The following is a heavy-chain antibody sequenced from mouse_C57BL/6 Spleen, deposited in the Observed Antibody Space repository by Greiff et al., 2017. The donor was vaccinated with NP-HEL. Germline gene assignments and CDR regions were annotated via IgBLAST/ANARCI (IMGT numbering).Heavy chain of an antibody. CDR3: AGGDYGSSHAMDY. D-gene: IGHD1-1*01. CDR2: IDPSDSYT. J-gene: IGHJ4*01. CDR1: GYTFTSYW. V-gene: IGHV1-50*01. Sequence: QVQLQQPGAELVKPGASVKLSCKASGYTFTSYWMQWVKQRPGQGLEWIGEIDPSDSYTNYNQKFKGKATLTVDTSSSTAYMQLSSLTSEDSAVYYCAGGDYGSSHAMDYWGQGTSVTVSS.